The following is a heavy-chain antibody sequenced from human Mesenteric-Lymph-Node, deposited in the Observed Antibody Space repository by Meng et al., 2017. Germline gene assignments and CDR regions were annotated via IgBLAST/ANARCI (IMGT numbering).Heavy chain of an antibody. V-gene: IGHV1-18*01. D-gene: IGHD2-2*01. CDR1: GYTFSSYG. CDR2: ISCNSGKT. J-gene: IGHJ4*02. CDR3: ARTGCSSSSCYDY. Sequence: QVQLVQSGAAVGKPGASVKVSCKASGYTFSSYGISWVRQAHGQGLEWMGWISCNSGKTNYAHKLEDRITMTPDSSTTTVYMELRSLKSEDTAVYYCARTGCSSSSCYDYWGQGTLVTVSS.